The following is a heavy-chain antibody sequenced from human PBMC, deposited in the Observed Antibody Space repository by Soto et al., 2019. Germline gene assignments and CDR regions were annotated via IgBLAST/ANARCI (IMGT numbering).Heavy chain of an antibody. V-gene: IGHV4-30-2*01. J-gene: IGHJ4*02. CDR3: ARGVTMIVVVGYFDY. CDR1: GGSISSGGYS. D-gene: IGHD3-22*01. Sequence: SSETLSLTCAVSGGSISSGGYSWSWIRQPPGKGLEWIGYIYHSGSTYYNPSLKSRVTISVDRSKNQFSLKLSSVTAADTAVYYCARGVTMIVVVGYFDYWGQGTLVTVSS. CDR2: IYHSGST.